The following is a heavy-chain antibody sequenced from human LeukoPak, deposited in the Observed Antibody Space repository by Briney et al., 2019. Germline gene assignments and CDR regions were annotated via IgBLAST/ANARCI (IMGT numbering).Heavy chain of an antibody. V-gene: IGHV3-23*01. CDR3: ARQIGYCSGGSCYFDY. CDR1: GFTFSSYA. J-gene: IGHJ4*02. D-gene: IGHD2-15*01. Sequence: PGGSLRLSCVASGFTFSSYAMSWVRQAPGKGLEWVSAISGSGESTYHADSVKGRFTISRDKSKNTLYLQMNCLRAEDTAVYYCARQIGYCSGGSCYFDYWGQGTLVTVSS. CDR2: ISGSGEST.